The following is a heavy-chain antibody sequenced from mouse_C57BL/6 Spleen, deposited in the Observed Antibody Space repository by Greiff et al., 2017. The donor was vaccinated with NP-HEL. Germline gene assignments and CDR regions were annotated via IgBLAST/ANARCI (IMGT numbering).Heavy chain of an antibody. V-gene: IGHV1-82*01. CDR2: IYPGDGDT. CDR3: ARGDYGFDD. CDR1: GYAFSSSW. J-gene: IGHJ2*01. Sequence: QVQLQQSGPELVKPGASVKISCKASGYAFSSSWMNWVKQRPGKGLEWIGRIYPGDGDTNYNGKFKGKATLTADKSSSTAYMQLSSLTSEDSAVYFCARGDYGFDDWGQGTTLTVSS. D-gene: IGHD2-4*01.